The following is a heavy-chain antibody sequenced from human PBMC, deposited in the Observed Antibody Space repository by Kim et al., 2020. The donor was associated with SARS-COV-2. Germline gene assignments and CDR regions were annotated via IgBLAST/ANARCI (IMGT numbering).Heavy chain of an antibody. CDR1: GFTVSSYA. CDR3: AKDAQAFSGGSCYDY. J-gene: IGHJ4*02. D-gene: IGHD2-15*01. V-gene: IGHV3-23*01. CDR2: ISGSGGST. Sequence: GGSLRLSCAASGFTVSSYAMSWVRQAPGKGLEWVSAISGSGGSTYYADSVKGRFTISRDNSKNTLYLQMNSLRAEDTAVYYCAKDAQAFSGGSCYDYWGQGTLVTVSS.